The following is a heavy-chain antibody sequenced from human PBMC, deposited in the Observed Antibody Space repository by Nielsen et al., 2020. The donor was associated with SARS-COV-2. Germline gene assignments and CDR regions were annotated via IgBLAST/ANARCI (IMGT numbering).Heavy chain of an antibody. Sequence: SETLSLTCAVYGGSFSGYYWSWIRQPPGKGLEWIGEINHSGSTNYNPSLKSRVTISVDTSKNQFSLKLSSVTAADTAVYYCARQGGDYGLAWFDPWGQGTLVTVSS. CDR2: INHSGST. J-gene: IGHJ5*02. CDR3: ARQGGDYGLAWFDP. CDR1: GGSFSGYY. D-gene: IGHD2-21*02. V-gene: IGHV4-34*01.